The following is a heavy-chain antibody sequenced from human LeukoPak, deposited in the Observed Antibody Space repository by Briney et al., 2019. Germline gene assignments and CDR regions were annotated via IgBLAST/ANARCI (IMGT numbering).Heavy chain of an antibody. CDR2: INHSGST. CDR3: ASLGPAAIGYYYYYMDV. Sequence: SETLSLTCAVYGGSFSGYYWSWIRQPPGKGLEWIGEINHSGSTNYNPSLKSRVTISVDTSKNPSSLKLSSVTAADTAVYYCASLGPAAIGYYYYYMDVWGKGTTVTVSS. V-gene: IGHV4-34*01. CDR1: GGSFSGYY. J-gene: IGHJ6*03. D-gene: IGHD2-2*02.